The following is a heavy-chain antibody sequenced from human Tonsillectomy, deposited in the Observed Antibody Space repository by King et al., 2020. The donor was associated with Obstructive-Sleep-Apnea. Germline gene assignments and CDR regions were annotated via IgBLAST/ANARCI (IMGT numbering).Heavy chain of an antibody. V-gene: IGHV3-30-3*01. CDR3: ARGDSPGIAVADY. J-gene: IGHJ4*02. CDR1: GFTFSSYA. D-gene: IGHD6-19*01. CDR2: ISYDGSNK. Sequence: VQLVESGGGVVQPGRSLRLSCAASGFTFSSYAMHWVRQAPGKGLEWVAVISYDGSNKYYADSVKGRFTISRDNSKNTLYLQMNSLRAEDTAVYYCARGDSPGIAVADYWGQGTLVTVSS.